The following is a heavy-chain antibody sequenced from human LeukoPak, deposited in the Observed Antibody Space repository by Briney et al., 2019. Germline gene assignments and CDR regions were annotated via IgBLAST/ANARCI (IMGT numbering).Heavy chain of an antibody. V-gene: IGHV3-30-3*01. J-gene: IGHJ4*02. CDR2: ISYDGSNK. CDR3: ARDSYPRYCSGGSCFDY. CDR1: GFTFSSYA. D-gene: IGHD2-15*01. Sequence: GGSLRLSCAASGFTFSSYAMHLVRQAPGKGLEWVAVISYDGSNKYYADSVKGRFTISRDNSKNTLYLQMNSLRAEDTAVYYCARDSYPRYCSGGSCFDYWGQGTLVTVSS.